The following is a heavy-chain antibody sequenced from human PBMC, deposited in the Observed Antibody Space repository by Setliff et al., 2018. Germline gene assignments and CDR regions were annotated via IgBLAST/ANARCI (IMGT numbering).Heavy chain of an antibody. Sequence: ASVKVSCKTSGYTFTNYGINWVRQAPGQGLEWMGWINNYSFKTNSPQKFLDRLTMTTDTSTSTAYMELKDLTSDDTALYYCARLVRYCTRTSCQRTPGAEYWGQGTLVTVSS. CDR3: ARLVRYCTRTSCQRTPGAEY. D-gene: IGHD2-2*01. J-gene: IGHJ4*02. CDR2: INNYSFKT. CDR1: GYTFTNYG. V-gene: IGHV1-18*01.